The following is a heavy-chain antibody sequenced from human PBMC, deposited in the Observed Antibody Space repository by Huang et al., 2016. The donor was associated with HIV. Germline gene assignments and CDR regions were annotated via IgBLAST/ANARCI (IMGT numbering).Heavy chain of an antibody. CDR1: GGSVNSGYYY. CDR3: ARLPFDYVWGTQRQTALDELDV. CDR2: VFDGGNT. V-gene: IGHV4-39*01. Sequence: QLQLQESGPGLVRPSETLSLTCSVSGGSVNSGYYYWGWVRQPPGKGLEWIASVFDGGNTCHNPSLKGRVSMSVDTSKKRFSLKLSSVTAADTAVYFCARLPFDYVWGTQRQTALDELDVWGQGTMVTVSS. J-gene: IGHJ3*01. D-gene: IGHD3-16*01.